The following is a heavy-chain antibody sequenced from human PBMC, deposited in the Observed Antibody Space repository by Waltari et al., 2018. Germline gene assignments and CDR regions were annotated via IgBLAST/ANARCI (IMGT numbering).Heavy chain of an antibody. CDR1: GFTFSSYD. D-gene: IGHD2-21*01. CDR2: IGTAGDT. V-gene: IGHV3-13*01. CDR3: ARAQRGGGYEFDY. Sequence: EVQLVESGGGLVQPGGSLRLSCAASGFTFSSYDMPWVRQATGKGLEWVSAIGTAGDTYYPGSVKGRFTISRENAKNSLYLQMNSLRAGDTAVYYCARAQRGGGYEFDYWGQGTLVTVSS. J-gene: IGHJ4*02.